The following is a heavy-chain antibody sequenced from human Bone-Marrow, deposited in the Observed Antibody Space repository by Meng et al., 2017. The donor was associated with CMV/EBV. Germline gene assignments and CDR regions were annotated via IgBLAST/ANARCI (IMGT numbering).Heavy chain of an antibody. J-gene: IGHJ4*02. CDR3: ARFHGAKEPRYCSSTSCPAFDY. CDR1: GGSISSSSYY. CDR2: IYYSGST. Sequence: GSLRLSCTVSGGSISSSSYYWGWIRQPPGKGLEWIGSIYYSGSTYYNPSLKSRVTISVDTSKNQFSLKLSSVTAADTAVYYCARFHGAKEPRYCSSTSCPAFDYWGQGTLVTVSS. D-gene: IGHD2-2*01. V-gene: IGHV4-39*07.